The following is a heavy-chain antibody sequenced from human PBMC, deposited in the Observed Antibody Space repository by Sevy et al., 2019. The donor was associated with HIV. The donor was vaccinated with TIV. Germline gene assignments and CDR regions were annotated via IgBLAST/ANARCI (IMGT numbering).Heavy chain of an antibody. V-gene: IGHV1-69*06. CDR1: GGTFSSYA. J-gene: IGHJ3*02. D-gene: IGHD3-10*01. Sequence: SVKVSCKASGGTFSSYAISWVRQAPGQGLEWMGGIIPIFGTANYVQKFQGRVTITADKSTSTAYMELSSLRSEDTAVYYCARDGSGSLGAIGTDAFDIWGQGTMVTVSS. CDR2: IIPIFGTA. CDR3: ARDGSGSLGAIGTDAFDI.